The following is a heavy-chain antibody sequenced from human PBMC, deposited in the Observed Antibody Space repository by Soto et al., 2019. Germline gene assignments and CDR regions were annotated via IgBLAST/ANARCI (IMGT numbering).Heavy chain of an antibody. J-gene: IGHJ4*02. Sequence: HVQLMQSGGELKKPGASVKVSCNTSGYIFNTYFITWVRQAPGQGLEWMGWISPHNGNTNYAEKFQGRVTMTADTITKTAYMELRNLRIDDTAVYYCARDTGNSFDYWGQGTPVTVSS. CDR1: GYIFNTYF. CDR3: ARDTGNSFDY. CDR2: ISPHNGNT. V-gene: IGHV1-18*01.